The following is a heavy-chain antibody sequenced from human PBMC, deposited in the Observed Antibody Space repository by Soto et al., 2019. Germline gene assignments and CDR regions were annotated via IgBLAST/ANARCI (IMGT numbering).Heavy chain of an antibody. CDR1: GFIFTNYA. Sequence: GGSLRLSCAASGFIFTNYAMHWVRQAPGRGLEWVAVISSNGGKADSADSVKGRFTISKDNSKNTVFLRMDSLRPEDSAIYYCARDRSFGTSGYYSWDLWGQGTLVTVSS. D-gene: IGHD3-22*01. J-gene: IGHJ5*02. CDR3: ARDRSFGTSGYYSWDL. CDR2: ISSNGGKA. V-gene: IGHV3-30-3*01.